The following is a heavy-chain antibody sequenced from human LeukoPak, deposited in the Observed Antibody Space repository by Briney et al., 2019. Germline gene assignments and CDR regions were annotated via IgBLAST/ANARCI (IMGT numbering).Heavy chain of an antibody. Sequence: GGSLRLSCAASGFTFTSYSMNWVRQAPGKGLEWVSYISPSSSTIYYADSVKGRFTISRDNAKNSLYLQMNSLRDEDTAVYYCARDLFNQHLVLPFDHWGQGTLVTVSS. CDR3: ARDLFNQHLVLPFDH. CDR1: GFTFTSYS. V-gene: IGHV3-48*02. D-gene: IGHD6-13*01. J-gene: IGHJ4*02. CDR2: ISPSSSTI.